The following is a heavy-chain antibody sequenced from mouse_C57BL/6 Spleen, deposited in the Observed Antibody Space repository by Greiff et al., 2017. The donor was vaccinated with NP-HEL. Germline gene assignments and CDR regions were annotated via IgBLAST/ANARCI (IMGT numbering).Heavy chain of an antibody. V-gene: IGHV5-9-1*02. Sequence: EVKLVESGEGLVKPGGSLKLSCAASGFTFSSYSMSWVRQTPEKRLEWVAYISSGGDYIYYADTVKGRFTITGDNARNTLYLQMSSLKSEDTAMYYCTRDAGYYSGSNYGYAMDYWGQGTSVTVSS. CDR1: GFTFSSYS. CDR2: ISSGGDYI. D-gene: IGHD1-1*01. CDR3: TRDAGYYSGSNYGYAMDY. J-gene: IGHJ4*01.